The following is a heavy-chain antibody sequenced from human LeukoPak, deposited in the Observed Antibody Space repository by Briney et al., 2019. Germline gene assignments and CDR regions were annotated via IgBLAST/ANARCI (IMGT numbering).Heavy chain of an antibody. V-gene: IGHV3-66*02. CDR2: IYSGGST. CDR3: ASQYYDFWSGYYTY. CDR1: GFPVSSNY. Sequence: GGSLSLSXAASGFPVSSNYMSWVRQAPGKGLEWVSVIYSGGSTYYADSVKGRFTISRDKSKNTLYLQMNSLRAEDTAVYYCASQYYDFWSGYYTYWGQGTLVTVSS. D-gene: IGHD3-3*01. J-gene: IGHJ4*02.